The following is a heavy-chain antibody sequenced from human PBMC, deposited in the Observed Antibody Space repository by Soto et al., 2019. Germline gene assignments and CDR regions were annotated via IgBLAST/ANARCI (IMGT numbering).Heavy chain of an antibody. Sequence: SVKVSCKASGYTFTSSAVQWVRQARGQRLEWIGWIVVGSGNTNYAQKFQERVTITRDMSTSTAYMELSSLRSEDTAVYYCAADRLGHAFDIWGQGTMVTVSS. CDR2: IVVGSGNT. D-gene: IGHD4-17*01. CDR3: AADRLGHAFDI. J-gene: IGHJ3*02. V-gene: IGHV1-58*01. CDR1: GYTFTSSA.